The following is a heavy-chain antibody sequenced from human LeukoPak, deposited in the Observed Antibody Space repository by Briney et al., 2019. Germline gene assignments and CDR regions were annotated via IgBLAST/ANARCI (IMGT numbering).Heavy chain of an antibody. Sequence: SETLSLTCSVSGGSITSSGYFWGWIRQPPGKGLEWIGSIYYSGSTYYNSSLKSRIAISVDTSKNKFSLRVSSVTAADTAVYFCARLGGGYNGDYWGQGTLVTVSS. J-gene: IGHJ4*02. V-gene: IGHV4-39*01. CDR3: ARLGGGYNGDY. CDR2: IYYSGST. D-gene: IGHD5-24*01. CDR1: GGSITSSGYF.